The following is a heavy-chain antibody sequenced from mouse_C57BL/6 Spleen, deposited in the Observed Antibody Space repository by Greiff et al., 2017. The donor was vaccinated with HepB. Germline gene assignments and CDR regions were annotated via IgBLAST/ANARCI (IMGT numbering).Heavy chain of an antibody. J-gene: IGHJ4*01. D-gene: IGHD2-4*01. CDR3: ARDRRDYDDYYAMDY. V-gene: IGHV5-4*01. Sequence: EVKLVESGGGLVKPGGSLKLSCAASGFTFSSYAMSWVRQTPEKRLEWVATISGGGSYTYYPDNVKGRFTISKDNAKNNLYVQMSHLKSENTAMYYCARDRRDYDDYYAMDYWGQGTSVTVSS. CDR2: ISGGGSYT. CDR1: GFTFSSYA.